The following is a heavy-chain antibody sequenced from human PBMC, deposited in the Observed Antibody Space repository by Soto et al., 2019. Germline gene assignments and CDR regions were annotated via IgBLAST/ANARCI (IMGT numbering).Heavy chain of an antibody. J-gene: IGHJ5*02. Sequence: ASVKVSRKASGYTFTSYAMHWVLQAPGQRLEWMGWINAGNGNTKYSQKFQGRVTITRDTSASTAYMELSSLRSEDTAVYYCATDWSMITFGGVIVTGWFDPWGQGTLVTVSS. CDR3: ATDWSMITFGGVIVTGWFDP. V-gene: IGHV1-3*01. D-gene: IGHD3-16*02. CDR1: GYTFTSYA. CDR2: INAGNGNT.